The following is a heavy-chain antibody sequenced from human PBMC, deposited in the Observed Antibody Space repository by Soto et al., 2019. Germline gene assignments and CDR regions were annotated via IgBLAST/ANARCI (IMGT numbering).Heavy chain of an antibody. CDR2: VYGGGST. Sequence: VQLVESGGGLIQPGGSLRLSYAASGFTVSNNHMTWVRQAAGKGLELVSFVYGGGSTSYADSVKGRFTISRDNSKNTLYLQMDSLRAEDTAIYYCAGRLTTAASLDYWGRGTLVTVSS. CDR3: AGRLTTAASLDY. CDR1: GFTVSNNH. D-gene: IGHD3-16*01. J-gene: IGHJ4*02. V-gene: IGHV3-53*01.